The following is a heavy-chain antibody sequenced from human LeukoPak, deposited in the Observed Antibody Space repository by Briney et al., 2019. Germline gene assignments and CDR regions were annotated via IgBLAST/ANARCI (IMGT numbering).Heavy chain of an antibody. D-gene: IGHD3-22*01. CDR1: AFSFGSFA. V-gene: IGHV3-23*01. Sequence: GGSLRLSSAAAAFSFGSFAMSWVRQAPGKLLEWDSSVTGSGRDTYYAGSVKGHFTSSRDNSKSTLDLQVNSLRAEATALYYCAKRHDSNGPTGYFDYWGQGILVTVSS. J-gene: IGHJ4*02. CDR3: AKRHDSNGPTGYFDY. CDR2: VTGSGRDT.